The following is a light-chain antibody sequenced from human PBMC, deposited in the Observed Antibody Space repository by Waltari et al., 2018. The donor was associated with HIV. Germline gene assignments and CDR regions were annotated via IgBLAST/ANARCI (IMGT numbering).Light chain of an antibody. V-gene: IGLV3-19*01. CDR1: SLRSYY. Sequence: SSELTPDPAVSVALGQTVRITCQGDSLRSYYASWYQQKPGQAPVLVIYGKNNRPSGIPDRFSGSSSGNTASLTITGAQAEDEADYYCNSRDSSGNHRKMVFGGGTKLTVL. J-gene: IGLJ2*01. CDR3: NSRDSSGNHRKMV. CDR2: GKN.